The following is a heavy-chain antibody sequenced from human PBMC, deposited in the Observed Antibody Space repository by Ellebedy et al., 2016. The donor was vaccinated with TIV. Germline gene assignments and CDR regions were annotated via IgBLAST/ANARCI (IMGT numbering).Heavy chain of an antibody. J-gene: IGHJ4*02. CDR3: GRYYDSSGGSFFDY. D-gene: IGHD3-22*01. CDR2: IIHSGST. V-gene: IGHV4-4*02. CDR1: GGSVSSNHW. Sequence: MPSETLSLTCAVSGGSVSSNHWWSWVRPPPGKGLEWIGEIIHSGSTNYNPSLKSRVTISVDKSKNQFSLKLTSVTAADTAVYYCGRYYDSSGGSFFDYWGQGTLVTVSS.